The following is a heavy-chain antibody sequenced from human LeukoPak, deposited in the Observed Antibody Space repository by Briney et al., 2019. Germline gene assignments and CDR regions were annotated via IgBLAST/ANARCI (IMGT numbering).Heavy chain of an antibody. D-gene: IGHD2-8*01. Sequence: SGRSLRRTCAASGFTFSSYAMHWVRQAPGKGLEWVAVISYDGSNKYYADSVKGRFTISRDNSKNTLYLQMNSLSAEDTAVYYCARGPERTGVGTRYYYDMDVWGQGNTVTVSS. CDR3: ARGPERTGVGTRYYYDMDV. V-gene: IGHV3-30-3*01. CDR2: ISYDGSNK. J-gene: IGHJ6*02. CDR1: GFTFSSYA.